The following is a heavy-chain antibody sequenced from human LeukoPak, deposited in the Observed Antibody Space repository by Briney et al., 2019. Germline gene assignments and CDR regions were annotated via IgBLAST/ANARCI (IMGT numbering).Heavy chain of an antibody. Sequence: SETLSLTCTVSGGSISRSSYYWGWIRQPPGKGLEWIGYIYYSGSTNYNPSLKSRVTISVDTSKNQFSLKLSSVTAADTAVYYCARDGPIPDDAFDIWGQGTMVTVSS. V-gene: IGHV4-61*01. CDR2: IYYSGST. D-gene: IGHD2-2*02. J-gene: IGHJ3*02. CDR1: GGSISRSSYY. CDR3: ARDGPIPDDAFDI.